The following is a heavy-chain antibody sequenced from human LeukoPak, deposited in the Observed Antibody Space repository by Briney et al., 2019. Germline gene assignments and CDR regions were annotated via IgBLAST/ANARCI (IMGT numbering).Heavy chain of an antibody. Sequence: PSETLSLTCTVSGGSVNNYYRSWIRQPPGKGLEWIGYIYYSGSTNYNPSLKSRVTVSVDTSKNQFSLKLSSVTAADTAVYYCAREASPYSPYSSGWYRGLYFDYWGQGTLVTVSS. D-gene: IGHD6-19*01. J-gene: IGHJ4*02. CDR1: GGSVNNYY. CDR3: AREASPYSPYSSGWYRGLYFDY. CDR2: IYYSGST. V-gene: IGHV4-59*02.